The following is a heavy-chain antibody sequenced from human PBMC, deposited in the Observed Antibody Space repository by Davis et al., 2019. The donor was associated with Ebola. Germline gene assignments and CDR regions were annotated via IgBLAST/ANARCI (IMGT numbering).Heavy chain of an antibody. V-gene: IGHV3-30*01. J-gene: IGHJ4*02. CDR3: ARTSGLRFLEWIIDY. CDR1: GFNFRNYA. D-gene: IGHD3-3*01. CDR2: VSTDGSSQ. Sequence: PGGSLRLSCVASGFNFRNYAMHWVRQAPGKGLEWVALVSTDGSSQYYADSVTGRFIISRDNSRRTLSLQMNNLRADDTAVYYCARTSGLRFLEWIIDYWGQGTLVTVSS.